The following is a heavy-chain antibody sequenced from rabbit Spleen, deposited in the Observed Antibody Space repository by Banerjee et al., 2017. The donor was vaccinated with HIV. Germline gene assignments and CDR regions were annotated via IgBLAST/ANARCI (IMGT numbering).Heavy chain of an antibody. CDR2: IDPVFGSA. V-gene: IGHV1S7*01. CDR3: ARGGGL. Sequence: QLKESGGGLVQPGGSLKLYCKASGFDFSSYYMSWVRQAPGKGLEWIGYIDPVFGSAYYASWVNGRFSISRENTQNTVSLQLNSLTAADTATYFCARGGGLWGPGTLVTVS. CDR1: GFDFSSYY. J-gene: IGHJ6*01.